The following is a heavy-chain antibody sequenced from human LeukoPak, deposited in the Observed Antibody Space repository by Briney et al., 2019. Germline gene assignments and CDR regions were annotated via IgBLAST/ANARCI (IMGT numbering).Heavy chain of an antibody. Sequence: KPGGSLRLSCAASGFTFSNACMSWVRQAPGKGLEWVGHIKTKTDGGTTDYAAPVKGRFTISSDDSKHTLYLQMNSLKTEDTALYYCTTGTWIQLWLADYWGQGTLVTVSS. V-gene: IGHV3-15*01. D-gene: IGHD5-18*01. CDR3: TTGTWIQLWLADY. CDR1: GFTFSNAC. J-gene: IGHJ4*02. CDR2: IKTKTDGGTT.